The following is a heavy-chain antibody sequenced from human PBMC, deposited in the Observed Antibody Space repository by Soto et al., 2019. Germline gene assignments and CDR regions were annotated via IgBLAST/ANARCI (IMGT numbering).Heavy chain of an antibody. CDR1: GFTFSSYD. J-gene: IGHJ4*02. CDR3: ARAIGPTLFDY. Sequence: GGSLRLSCSASGFTFSSYDMHWVRQGPGKGLEWVSAIGTAGDTNYAGSVKGRFTISRENAENSLYLQMNSLRAGDTAIYFCARAIGPTLFDYWGQGTLVTVSS. D-gene: IGHD3-22*01. CDR2: IGTAGDT. V-gene: IGHV3-13*04.